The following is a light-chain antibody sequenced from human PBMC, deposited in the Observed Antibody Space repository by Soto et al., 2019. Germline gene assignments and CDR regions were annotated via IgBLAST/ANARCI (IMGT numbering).Light chain of an antibody. CDR3: QQYGSSPIT. CDR1: QSVSSSY. V-gene: IGKV3-20*01. J-gene: IGKJ5*01. CDR2: GAS. Sequence: EIVLTQSPGTLSLSPWERATLSCRASQSVSSSYLAWYQQKPGQAPRLLISGASSRATGIPDRFSGSGSATDFTLTISRLEPEDFALYYCQQYGSSPITFGQGTRLEIK.